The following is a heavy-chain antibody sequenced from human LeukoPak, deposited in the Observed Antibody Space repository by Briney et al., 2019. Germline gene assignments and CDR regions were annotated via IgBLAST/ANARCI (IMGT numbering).Heavy chain of an antibody. D-gene: IGHD2-15*01. CDR1: GGSISSGDYY. J-gene: IGHJ3*02. CDR2: IYYSGST. CDR3: GSDQRQIGAFXI. V-gene: IGHV4-30-4*08. Sequence: SETLSLTCTVSGGSISSGDYYWSWIRQPPGKGLEWIGYIYYSGSTYYNPSLKSRVIISVDTSKNQFSLKLSSVTAADTAVYYCGSDQRQIGAFXIXXQGTXVTVSX.